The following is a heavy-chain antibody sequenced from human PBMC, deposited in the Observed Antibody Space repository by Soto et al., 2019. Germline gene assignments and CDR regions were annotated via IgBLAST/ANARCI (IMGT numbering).Heavy chain of an antibody. D-gene: IGHD3-10*01. Sequence: GGSLRLSCAASGFTFSTSWMHWVRQAAGKGLVWVSRINRDASTTNYADSVKGRFTTSRDNAKNTLYLQMDSLTAEDTAVYYCARGPTGWFGYDYWGQGTLVTVSS. CDR1: GFTFSTSW. J-gene: IGHJ4*02. CDR2: INRDASTT. V-gene: IGHV3-74*01. CDR3: ARGPTGWFGYDY.